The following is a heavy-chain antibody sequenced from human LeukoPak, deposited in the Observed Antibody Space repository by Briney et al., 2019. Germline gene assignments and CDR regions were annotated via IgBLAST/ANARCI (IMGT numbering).Heavy chain of an antibody. CDR3: AKGSKGLLFTRDYYMDV. CDR2: IRHDGNNK. J-gene: IGHJ6*03. CDR1: GFTFSSYG. V-gene: IGHV3-30*02. Sequence: GGSLRLSCAASGFTFSSYGMHWVRQAPGKGLEWVAIIRHDGNNKYYADSVKGRFTISRDNSKNTLYVQMNSLRTEDAAVYYCAKGSKGLLFTRDYYMDVWGKGTTGTISS. D-gene: IGHD2-21*01.